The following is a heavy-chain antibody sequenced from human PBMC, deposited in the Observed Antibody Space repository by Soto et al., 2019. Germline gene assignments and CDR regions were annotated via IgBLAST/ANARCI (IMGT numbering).Heavy chain of an antibody. D-gene: IGHD3-3*01. CDR2: VYSGGST. CDR3: AGIDYDFRRSFSDY. Sequence: SETLSLTCTVSGASINNSNFYWGWVRQPPGKGLEWIGTVYSGGSTSYNPSLQSRLIISVDTSKNHVSLKLDSLTAADTALYYCAGIDYDFRRSFSDYWGHGFLVTVSS. J-gene: IGHJ4*01. V-gene: IGHV4-39*02. CDR1: GASINNSNFY.